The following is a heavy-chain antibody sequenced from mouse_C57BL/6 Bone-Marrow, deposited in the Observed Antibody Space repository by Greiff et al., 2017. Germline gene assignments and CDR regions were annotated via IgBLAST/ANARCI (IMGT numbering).Heavy chain of an antibody. CDR2: INPSTGGT. V-gene: IGHV1-42*01. CDR3: ARWGNYYGSSPYAMDY. CDR1: GYSFTGYY. Sequence: VQLQQSGPELVKPGASVKISCKASGYSFTGYYMNWVKQSPEKSLEWIGEINPSTGGTTYNQKFKAKATLTVDKSSSTAYMPLKSLTSEDSAVYYCARWGNYYGSSPYAMDYWGQGTSVTVSS. D-gene: IGHD1-1*01. J-gene: IGHJ4*01.